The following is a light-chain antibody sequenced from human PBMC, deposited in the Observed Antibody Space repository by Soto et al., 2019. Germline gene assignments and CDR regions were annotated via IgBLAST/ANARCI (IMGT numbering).Light chain of an antibody. V-gene: IGLV1-44*01. CDR1: SSNIGTNS. CDR2: STN. J-gene: IGLJ1*01. Sequence: QSVLTQPPSASGTPGQRVTISCSGSSSNIGTNSVNWYQQVPGTAPKLLIYSTNHRPSGVPDRFSGSKSGTSASLAISGLQSEYEADYYCAAWDDGLNVVFGTGTKLTVL. CDR3: AAWDDGLNVV.